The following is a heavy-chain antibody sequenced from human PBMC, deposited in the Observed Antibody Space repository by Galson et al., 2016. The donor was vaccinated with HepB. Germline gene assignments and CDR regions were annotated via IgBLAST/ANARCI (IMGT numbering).Heavy chain of an antibody. CDR1: GFTFSTYA. Sequence: SLRLSCAASGFTFSTYAMSWVRQAPGKGLEWVANINQHGSEKYYVDPVKGRFTISRDNAKNSLYLQMNSLRAEDTAVYYCARSLWGYSSSSPYDYWGQGTPVTVSS. V-gene: IGHV3-7*01. D-gene: IGHD6-6*01. CDR3: ARSLWGYSSSSPYDY. J-gene: IGHJ4*02. CDR2: INQHGSEK.